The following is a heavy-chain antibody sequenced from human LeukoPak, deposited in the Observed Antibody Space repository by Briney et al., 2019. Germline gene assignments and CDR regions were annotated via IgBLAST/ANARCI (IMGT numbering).Heavy chain of an antibody. CDR2: IYYSGST. CDR3: ARDTPTPKTYGGNSGDY. CDR1: GGSISSSSYY. Sequence: SETLSLTCTVSGGSISSSSYYWGWIRQPPGKGLEWIGSIYYSGSTYYNPSLKSRVTISVDTSKNQFSLKLSSVTAADTAVYYCARDTPTPKTYGGNSGDYWGQGTLVTVSS. D-gene: IGHD4-23*01. V-gene: IGHV4-39*07. J-gene: IGHJ4*02.